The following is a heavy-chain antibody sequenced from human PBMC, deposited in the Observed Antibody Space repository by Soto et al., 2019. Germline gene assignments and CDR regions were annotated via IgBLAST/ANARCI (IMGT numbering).Heavy chain of an antibody. CDR1: GFTFDDYA. D-gene: IGHD5-18*01. J-gene: IGHJ4*02. CDR3: VRSKGGYSYGTPFDY. Sequence: EVQLEESGGALVQPGRSLRLSCAASGFTFDDYAMYWVRQVLGKGLEWVSSISWNSGNIDYADSVKGRFTTSRDNAKNSLYLQMNSLRPEDTALYYCVRSKGGYSYGTPFDYWVQGTLVTVSS. V-gene: IGHV3-9*01. CDR2: ISWNSGNI.